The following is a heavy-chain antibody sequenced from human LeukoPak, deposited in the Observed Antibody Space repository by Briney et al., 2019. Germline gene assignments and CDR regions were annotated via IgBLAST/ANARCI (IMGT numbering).Heavy chain of an antibody. D-gene: IGHD2-2*01. CDR2: IYISGST. Sequence: SETLSLTCTVSGGSISSGSYCWNWIRQPAGKGLEWIGRIYISGSTNYNPSLKSRVTISVDTSKNQFSLKLSSVTAADTAVYYCARAPGYCSSTSCFGLNYWGQGTLVTVSS. CDR3: ARAPGYCSSTSCFGLNY. J-gene: IGHJ4*02. CDR1: GGSISSGSYC. V-gene: IGHV4-61*02.